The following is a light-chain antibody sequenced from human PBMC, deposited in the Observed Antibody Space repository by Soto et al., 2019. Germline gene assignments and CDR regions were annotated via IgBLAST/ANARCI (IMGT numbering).Light chain of an antibody. V-gene: IGLV2-8*01. CDR2: EVT. CDR3: SSYAVSNNFVA. Sequence: QSALTQPPSASGSPGQSVTISCTGTSSDVGGYNYVSWYQQHPGKAPKLMIYEVTKRPSGVPDRFSGSKSGNTASLTVSGLQAEDEADYYCSSYAVSNNFVAFGGGTKLTVL. J-gene: IGLJ2*01. CDR1: SSDVGGYNY.